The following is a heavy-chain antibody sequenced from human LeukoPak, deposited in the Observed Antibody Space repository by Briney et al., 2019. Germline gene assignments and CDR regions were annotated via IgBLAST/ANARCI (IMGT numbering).Heavy chain of an antibody. D-gene: IGHD3-3*01. V-gene: IGHV1-18*01. CDR2: ISAYNGNT. CDR1: GYTFTSYG. CDR3: ARDLKEEGWYYDFWSGYHNWFDP. Sequence: ASVKVSCKASGYTFTSYGISWVRQAPGQGLEWMGWISAYNGNTNYAQKLQGRVTMTTDTSTSTAYMELRSLRSDDTAVYYCARDLKEEGWYYDFWSGYHNWFDPWGQGTLVTVSS. J-gene: IGHJ5*02.